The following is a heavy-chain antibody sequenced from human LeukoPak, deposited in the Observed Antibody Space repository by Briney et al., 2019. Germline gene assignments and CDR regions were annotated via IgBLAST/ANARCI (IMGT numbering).Heavy chain of an antibody. CDR2: ISYDGSNK. D-gene: IGHD3-22*01. CDR1: GFTFSRYG. J-gene: IGHJ4*02. Sequence: PGGSLRLSCAASGFTFSRYGMHWVRQAPGKGLEWVTAISYDGSNKYYADSVKGRFTISRDNAKNSLYLQMNSLRAEDTAVYYCAREGSYYYDSSGTFDYWGQGTLVTVSS. V-gene: IGHV3-30*04. CDR3: AREGSYYYDSSGTFDY.